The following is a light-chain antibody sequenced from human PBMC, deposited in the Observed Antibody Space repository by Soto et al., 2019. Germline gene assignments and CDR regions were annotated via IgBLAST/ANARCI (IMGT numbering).Light chain of an antibody. V-gene: IGKV4-1*01. J-gene: IGKJ1*01. CDR2: WAS. Sequence: DVVMTQFPDSLAVSLGEWATLSCKSGQSLLYTPNNYNYLAWYQQKAGQPPKLLIYWASTRESGVPDRFSGSGSGTDFNLTISNLQAEDVAVYFCQQYYSAPGTFGQGTRVEIK. CDR1: QSLLYTPNNYNY. CDR3: QQYYSAPGT.